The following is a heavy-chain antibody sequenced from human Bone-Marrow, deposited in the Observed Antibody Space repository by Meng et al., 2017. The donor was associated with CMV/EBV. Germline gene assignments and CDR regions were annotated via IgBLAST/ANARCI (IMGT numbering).Heavy chain of an antibody. CDR1: GGSISSYY. J-gene: IGHJ4*02. D-gene: IGHD3-3*01. CDR2: ICYSGST. CDR3: ASHSGGFWSGSRPGRYYFDY. V-gene: IGHV4-59*01. Sequence: SEPLSLTCTVSGGSISSYYWSWIRQPPGKGLEWIGYICYSGSTNYNPSLKSRVTISVDTSKNQFSLKLSSVTAADTAVYYCASHSGGFWSGSRPGRYYFDYWGQGTLVTVSS.